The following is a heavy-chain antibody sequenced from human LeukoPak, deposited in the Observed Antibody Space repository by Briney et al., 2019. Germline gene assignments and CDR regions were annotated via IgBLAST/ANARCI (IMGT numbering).Heavy chain of an antibody. Sequence: PGGSLRLSCAASRFIFSGSSMHWVRQAPGKGLEWVCFIRFDATNKYYADSVKGRFTISRDNSKNTLYLQMNSLRAEDTAVYYCAKVTLGGRPDTAMVTSFDYWGQGTLVTVSS. D-gene: IGHD5-18*01. V-gene: IGHV3-30*02. CDR2: IRFDATNK. CDR1: RFIFSGSS. J-gene: IGHJ4*02. CDR3: AKVTLGGRPDTAMVTSFDY.